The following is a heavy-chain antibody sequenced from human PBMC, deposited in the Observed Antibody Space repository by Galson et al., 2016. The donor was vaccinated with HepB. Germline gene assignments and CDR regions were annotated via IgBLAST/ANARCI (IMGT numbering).Heavy chain of an antibody. Sequence: SLRLSCAASGFTFSNAWMNWVRQAPGKGLEWVGRIRSKTDGETTDYAAPVKGRFTISRDDSKNTLYLQMNSLKTEDTAVYYCTTSGSGRRSWGQGTLVTVSS. CDR3: TTSGSGRRS. J-gene: IGHJ4*02. CDR2: IRSKTDGETT. CDR1: GFTFSNAW. D-gene: IGHD3-10*01. V-gene: IGHV3-15*01.